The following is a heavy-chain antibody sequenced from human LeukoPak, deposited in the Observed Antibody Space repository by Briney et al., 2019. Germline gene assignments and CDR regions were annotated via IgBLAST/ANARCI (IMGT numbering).Heavy chain of an antibody. J-gene: IGHJ4*02. Sequence: GGSLRLSCAASGLTFSSYAMSWLRRAPGKGLELVSAIGGSGGSTYYADSVKGRFTISRDNSKNTLYLQMNNLRAEDTAVYYCAKSSYYDFWSGYPNKSGFDYWGQGTLVTVSS. CDR3: AKSSYYDFWSGYPNKSGFDY. D-gene: IGHD3-3*01. CDR2: IGGSGGST. CDR1: GLTFSSYA. V-gene: IGHV3-23*01.